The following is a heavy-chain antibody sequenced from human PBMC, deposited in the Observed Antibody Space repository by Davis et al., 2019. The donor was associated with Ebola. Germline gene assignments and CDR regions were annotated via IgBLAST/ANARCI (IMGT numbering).Heavy chain of an antibody. V-gene: IGHV1-3*01. Sequence: ASVKVSCKASGYTFTSYAMHWVRQAPGQRLEWMGWINAGNGNTKYSQKFQGRVTITRDTSVSTAYMELSSLRSEDTAVYYCAKVGWNGGPWNWFDPWGQGTLVTVSS. CDR2: INAGNGNT. D-gene: IGHD1-1*01. CDR3: AKVGWNGGPWNWFDP. J-gene: IGHJ5*02. CDR1: GYTFTSYA.